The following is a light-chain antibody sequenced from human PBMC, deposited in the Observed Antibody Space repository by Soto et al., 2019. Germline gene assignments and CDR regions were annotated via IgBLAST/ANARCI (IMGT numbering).Light chain of an antibody. V-gene: IGKV3-11*01. CDR1: QSVSSY. CDR3: QQCSNWPLT. J-gene: IGKJ4*01. Sequence: EIVLTQSPATLSLTPGERATLSCRASQSVSSYLAWYQQTPGQAPRLLIYDASTRATGIPARFSGSGSGTEFTLTISSLEPEEFAVYYCQQCSNWPLTFGGGTKVEIK. CDR2: DAS.